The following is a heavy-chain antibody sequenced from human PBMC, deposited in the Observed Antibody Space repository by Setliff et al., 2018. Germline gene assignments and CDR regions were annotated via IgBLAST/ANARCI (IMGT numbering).Heavy chain of an antibody. V-gene: IGHV4-30-4*08. Sequence: ASETLSLTCTVSGGSISSGDYYWSWIRQSPGKGLEWIGYIYSSGSTYYNPSLKSRVSISVDTSKNQFSLKLSSVTAADTAVYYCARESRYYYDNLGTLDYWGQGTLVTVSS. CDR3: ARESRYYYDNLGTLDY. CDR2: IYSSGST. CDR1: GGSISSGDYY. D-gene: IGHD3-22*01. J-gene: IGHJ4*02.